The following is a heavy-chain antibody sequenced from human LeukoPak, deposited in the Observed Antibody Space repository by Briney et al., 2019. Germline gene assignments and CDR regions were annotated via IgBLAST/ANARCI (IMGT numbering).Heavy chain of an antibody. CDR2: INPSGGST. J-gene: IGHJ4*02. D-gene: IGHD6-19*01. CDR3: ARDLKMAYSSGRYSWGTGSSNDY. Sequence: ASVKVSCKASGYTFTSYYLQWVRQAPGQGLEWMGIINPSGGSTSYAQKFQGRVTMTRDMSTSTSYMELRSLRSDDTAVYYCARDLKMAYSSGRYSWGTGSSNDYWGQGTLVTVSS. V-gene: IGHV1-46*01. CDR1: GYTFTSYY.